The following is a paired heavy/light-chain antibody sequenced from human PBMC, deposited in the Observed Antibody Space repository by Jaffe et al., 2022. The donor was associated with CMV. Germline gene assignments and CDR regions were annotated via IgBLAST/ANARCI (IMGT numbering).Heavy chain of an antibody. CDR3: TKRNSGRHFDP. V-gene: IGHV3-9*01. CDR1: GFTFNDYA. D-gene: IGHD5-12*01. Sequence: EVQLVESGGGLVQPGRSLRLSCAAWGFTFNDYAMHWVRQAPGKGLEWVSGISWDSSDIIYADSVKGRFTISRDNANSFLYLQMNSLRVEDTALYYCTKRNSGRHFDPWGQGTLVTVSS. CDR2: ISWDSSDI. J-gene: IGHJ5*02.
Light chain of an antibody. J-gene: IGLJ1*01. Sequence: QSALTQPPSASGSPGQSVTISCSGTSSDFGAYNYVSWYQQHPGNAPKLMIYEVKKRPSGVPDRFSGSKSGNTASLTVSGLQAEDEADYYCNSYAGGNSYVFGTGTRVTVL. CDR2: EVK. CDR3: NSYAGGNSYV. CDR1: SSDFGAYNY. V-gene: IGLV2-8*01.